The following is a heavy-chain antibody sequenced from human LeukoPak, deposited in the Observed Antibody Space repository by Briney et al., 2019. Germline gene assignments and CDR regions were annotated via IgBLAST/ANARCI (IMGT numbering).Heavy chain of an antibody. CDR2: IYYSGST. CDR3: ARAPVEMATILNYDY. J-gene: IGHJ4*02. CDR1: GGSISSYY. V-gene: IGHV4-30-4*08. D-gene: IGHD5-24*01. Sequence: PSETLSLTCTVSGGSISSYYWSWIRQPPGKGLEWIGYIYYSGSTYYNPSLKSRVTISVDTSKNQFSLKLSSVTAADTAVYYCARAPVEMATILNYDYWGQGTLVTVSS.